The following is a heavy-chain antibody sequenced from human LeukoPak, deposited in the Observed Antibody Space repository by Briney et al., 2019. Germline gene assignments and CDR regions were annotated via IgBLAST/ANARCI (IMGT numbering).Heavy chain of an antibody. D-gene: IGHD6-13*01. CDR2: ISYDGSNK. V-gene: IGHV3-30-3*01. CDR1: GFTFSSYA. CDR3: AKGAYSSSMDV. Sequence: QPGGSLRLSCTASGFTFSSYAMHWVRQAPGKGLEWVAVISYDGSNKYYADSVKGRFTISRDNSKNTLYLQMNSLRAEDTAVYYCAKGAYSSSMDVWGQGTTVTVSS. J-gene: IGHJ6*02.